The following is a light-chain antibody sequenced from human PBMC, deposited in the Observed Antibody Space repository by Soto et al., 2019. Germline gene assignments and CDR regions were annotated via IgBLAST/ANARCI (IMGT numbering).Light chain of an antibody. V-gene: IGKV3-11*01. J-gene: IGKJ4*01. CDR2: DAS. CDR3: QQRSNWPPVT. Sequence: EIVLTQSPGTLSLSPGERGTLSCRASQNLGTLYLAWFQQKPGQAPRLLIYDASNRASGIPARFSGSGSGTDFTLTISSLDPEDFAVYYCQQRSNWPPVTFGGGTKVDIK. CDR1: QNLGTLY.